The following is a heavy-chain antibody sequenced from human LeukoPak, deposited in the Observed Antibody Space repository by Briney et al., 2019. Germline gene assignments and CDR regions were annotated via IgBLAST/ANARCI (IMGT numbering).Heavy chain of an antibody. CDR3: ARVSYSGSYYGDY. CDR1: GGSISSSSYY. CDR2: IYTSGST. V-gene: IGHV4-61*02. Sequence: SETLSLTCTVSGGSISSSSYYWSWIRQPAGKGLEWIGRIYTSGSTNYNPSLKSRVTMSVDTSKNQFSLKLSSVTAADTAVYYCARVSYSGSYYGDYWGQGTLVTVSS. J-gene: IGHJ4*02. D-gene: IGHD1-26*01.